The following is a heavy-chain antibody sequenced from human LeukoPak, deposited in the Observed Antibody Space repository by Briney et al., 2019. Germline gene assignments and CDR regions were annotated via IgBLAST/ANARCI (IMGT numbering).Heavy chain of an antibody. D-gene: IGHD1-14*01. CDR2: VKSDGTAT. V-gene: IGHV3-74*01. CDR1: GFTFSRHF. CDR3: VRKFATGD. Sequence: GGSLRLSCAASGFTFSRHFTHWVRQAQGTGLVWVSSVKSDGTATNYADSVKGRFTISRDNAKNTLYLQMNSLRVEDTAFYYCVRKFATGDWGQGTLVTVSS. J-gene: IGHJ4*02.